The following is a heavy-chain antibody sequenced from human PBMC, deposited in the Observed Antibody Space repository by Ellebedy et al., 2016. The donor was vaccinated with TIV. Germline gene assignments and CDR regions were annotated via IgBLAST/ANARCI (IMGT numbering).Heavy chain of an antibody. Sequence: SQTLSLTCXISGDRVSSDNAAWNWIRQCPSRGLECLGRTFYRSKWYSDFAVSVKSRIIIHPDKSKNQLSLQLNSVTPEDTAVYYCARARIPLVRGRISYYYYNGMDVWGQGTTVTVSS. J-gene: IGHJ6*02. V-gene: IGHV6-1*01. CDR1: GDRVSSDNAA. D-gene: IGHD3-10*01. CDR2: TFYRSKWYS. CDR3: ARARIPLVRGRISYYYYNGMDV.